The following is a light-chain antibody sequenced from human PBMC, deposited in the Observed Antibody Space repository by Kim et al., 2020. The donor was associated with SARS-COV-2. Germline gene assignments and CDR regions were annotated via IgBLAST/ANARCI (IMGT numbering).Light chain of an antibody. CDR2: GAS. J-gene: IGKJ5*01. Sequence: EIVLTQSPGTLSLSPGERATLSCRASQSVSSSYLAWYQQKPGQAPRLLIYGASSRATGIPDRFSGSGSGTDFPLTISRLEPEDFEVYYCQQYGSSPQTFGQGTRLEI. V-gene: IGKV3-20*01. CDR1: QSVSSSY. CDR3: QQYGSSPQT.